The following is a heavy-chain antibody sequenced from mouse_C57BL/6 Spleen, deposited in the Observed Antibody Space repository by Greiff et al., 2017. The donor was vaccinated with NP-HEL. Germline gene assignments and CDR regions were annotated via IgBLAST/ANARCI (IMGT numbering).Heavy chain of an antibody. D-gene: IGHD1-1*01. J-gene: IGHJ4*01. Sequence: EVQLVESGGGLVQPGGSLSLSCAASGFTFPDYYMSWVRQPPGKALEWLGFIRNKANGYTTEYSASVKGRFTISRDNSQSILYLQMNALRADDSATYYCARSSITTRYAMDYWGQGTSVTVSS. CDR1: GFTFPDYY. V-gene: IGHV7-3*01. CDR2: IRNKANGYTT. CDR3: ARSSITTRYAMDY.